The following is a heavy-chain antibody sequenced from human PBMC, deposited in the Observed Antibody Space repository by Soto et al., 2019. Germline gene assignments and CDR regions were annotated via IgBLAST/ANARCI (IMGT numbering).Heavy chain of an antibody. V-gene: IGHV4-59*01. CDR2: IYYSGST. Sequence: SETLSLTCTVSGGSISKYYWSWIRQPPGKGLEWIGCIYYSGSTNYNPSLKSRVTISVDTSKNQFSLDLSSVTAADTAVYYCAREGSGFYFRSFDYWGQGTLVTVSS. CDR3: AREGSGFYFRSFDY. CDR1: GGSISKYY. D-gene: IGHD3-22*01. J-gene: IGHJ4*02.